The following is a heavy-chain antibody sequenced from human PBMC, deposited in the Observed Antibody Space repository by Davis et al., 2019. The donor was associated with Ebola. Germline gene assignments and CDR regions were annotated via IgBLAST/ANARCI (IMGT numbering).Heavy chain of an antibody. CDR1: GFTFSNYG. J-gene: IGHJ4*02. V-gene: IGHV3-30*02. CDR2: IRFDGSSE. D-gene: IGHD7-27*01. CDR3: ARVSKTGEIDY. Sequence: PGGSLRLSCTGSGFTFSNYGIHWVRQVPGKGLEWVTFIRFDGSSEYYVDSVKGRFTISRDNAKNTLYLQMNSLRAEDTAVYYCARVSKTGEIDYWGQGTLVTVSS.